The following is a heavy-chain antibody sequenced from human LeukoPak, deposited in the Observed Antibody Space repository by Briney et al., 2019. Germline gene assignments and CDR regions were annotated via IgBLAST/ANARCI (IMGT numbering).Heavy chain of an antibody. CDR1: GFTFSRYW. CDR3: AKVAKYYYGSETYYFFEH. J-gene: IGHJ4*02. CDR2: IKQDGSEK. D-gene: IGHD3-10*01. V-gene: IGHV3-7*01. Sequence: GGSLRLSCAASGFTFSRYWMSWVRQAPGKGLEWVANIKQDGSEKYYVDSVKGRFTISRDNAKTSLYLQMNSLRVEDTAVYYCAKVAKYYYGSETYYFFEHWGQGTPVTASS.